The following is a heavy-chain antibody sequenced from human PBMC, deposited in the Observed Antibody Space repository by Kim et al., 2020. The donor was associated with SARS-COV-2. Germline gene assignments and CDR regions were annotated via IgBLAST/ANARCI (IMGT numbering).Heavy chain of an antibody. V-gene: IGHV1-2*02. J-gene: IGHJ2*01. D-gene: IGHD6-19*01. Sequence: ASVKVSCKASGYTFTGYYMHWVRQAPGQGLEWMGWINPNSGGTNYAQKFQGRVTMTRDTSISTAYMELSRLRSDDTAVYYCARVGLAVAERYWYFDLWGRGTLVTVSS. CDR1: GYTFTGYY. CDR2: INPNSGGT. CDR3: ARVGLAVAERYWYFDL.